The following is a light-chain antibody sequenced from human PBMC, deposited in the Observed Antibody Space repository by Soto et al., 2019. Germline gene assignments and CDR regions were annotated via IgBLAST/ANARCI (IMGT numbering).Light chain of an antibody. CDR3: SSYTSSSTPCV. J-gene: IGLJ1*01. CDR2: EVS. V-gene: IGLV2-14*01. CDR1: SIDFGGYNY. Sequence: SALTQPASVSGSPGQSITISCTLTSIDFGGYNYVSWYQQHPGKAPKLMIYEVSNRPSGVSNRFSGSKSGNTASLTTSGLQAEDEADYYCSSYTSSSTPCVFGTGTKVTVL.